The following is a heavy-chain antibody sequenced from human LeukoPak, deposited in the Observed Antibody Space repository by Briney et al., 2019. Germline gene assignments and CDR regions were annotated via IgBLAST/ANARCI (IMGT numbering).Heavy chain of an antibody. CDR2: IYYSGST. CDR1: GGSISSGDYY. D-gene: IGHD4/OR15-4a*01. V-gene: IGHV4-30-4*08. J-gene: IGHJ6*03. CDR3: AREPSEYGGYYYYYMDV. Sequence: SETLSLTCTVSGGSISSGDYYWSWIRQPPGKGPEWIGYIYYSGSTYYNPSLKSRVTISVDTSKNQFSLKLSSVTAADTAVYYCAREPSEYGGYYYYYMDVWGKGTTVTVSS.